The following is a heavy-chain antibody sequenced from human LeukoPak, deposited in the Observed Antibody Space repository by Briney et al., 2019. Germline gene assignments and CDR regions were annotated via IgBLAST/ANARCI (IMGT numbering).Heavy chain of an antibody. CDR1: AFTFSSYW. CDR2: IKQDGSEK. J-gene: IGHJ4*02. Sequence: PGGSLRLSCAASAFTFSSYWMSWVRQAPGKGLEWVANIKQDGSEKYYVDSVKGRCTISRDNAKNSLYLQMNSLRAEDTAVYYCARWGKTQFDYWGQGTLVTVSS. D-gene: IGHD3-16*01. V-gene: IGHV3-7*01. CDR3: ARWGKTQFDY.